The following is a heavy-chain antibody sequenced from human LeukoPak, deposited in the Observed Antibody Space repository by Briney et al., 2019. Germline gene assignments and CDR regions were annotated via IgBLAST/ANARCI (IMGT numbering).Heavy chain of an antibody. CDR2: IYYSGST. J-gene: IGHJ6*03. Sequence: SETLSLTCTVSGGSISSSSYYWGWIRQPPGKGLEWIGSIYYSGSTYYNPSLKSRVTISVDTSKNQFSLKLSSVTAADTAVYYCARRLQEVVPAANYYYYYMDVWGKGTTVTVSS. V-gene: IGHV4-39*01. D-gene: IGHD2-2*01. CDR1: GGSISSSSYY. CDR3: ARRLQEVVPAANYYYYYMDV.